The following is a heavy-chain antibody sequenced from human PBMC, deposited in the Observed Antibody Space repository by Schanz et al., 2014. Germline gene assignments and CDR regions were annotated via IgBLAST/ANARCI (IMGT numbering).Heavy chain of an antibody. V-gene: IGHV3-30*18. CDR2: ISYDGRSK. CDR1: GFTFTSSS. Sequence: CASSGFTFTSSSIHLFLHAPGNGLECVAIISYDGRSKHSADSLKVRVTISRDNSENTLYLKMKRLRPEETDVYYRAKDRGQG. J-gene: IGHJ6*01. CDR3: AKD.